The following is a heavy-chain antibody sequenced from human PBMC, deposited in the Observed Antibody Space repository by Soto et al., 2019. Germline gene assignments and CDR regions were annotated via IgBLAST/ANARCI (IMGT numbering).Heavy chain of an antibody. D-gene: IGHD5-12*01. CDR2: IWYDGSNK. V-gene: IGHV3-33*01. CDR1: GFTFSSYG. J-gene: IGHJ4*02. CDR3: ARDEMATIHLDY. Sequence: QVQLVESGGGVVQPGRSLRLSCAASGFTFSSYGMHWVRQAPGKGLEWVAVIWYDGSNKYYADSVKGRFTISRDNSKNTLYLQMNSLRAEDTAVYYCARDEMATIHLDYRGQGTLVTVSS.